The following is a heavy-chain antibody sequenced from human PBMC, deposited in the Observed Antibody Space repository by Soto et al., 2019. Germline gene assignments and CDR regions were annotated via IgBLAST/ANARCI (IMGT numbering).Heavy chain of an antibody. D-gene: IGHD6-19*01. Sequence: QVQLVESGGGVVQPGRSLRLSCEDSGLTFSRSGMHWVRQSPGKGLEWLAVISYDGSQRYYADSMKGRFTISRDNSKNTLYLQINSLRVEDTAVYYCANQEWQWLPGEHWGQGTRVTVSP. V-gene: IGHV3-30*18. CDR1: GLTFSRSG. CDR2: ISYDGSQR. J-gene: IGHJ4*02. CDR3: ANQEWQWLPGEH.